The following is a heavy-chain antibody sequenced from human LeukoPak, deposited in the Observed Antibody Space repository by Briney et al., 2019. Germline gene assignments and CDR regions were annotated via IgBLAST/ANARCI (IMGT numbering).Heavy chain of an antibody. CDR3: AKSGDGCSGGSCYTPYV. CDR1: GFTFSSYA. CDR2: ISGSGGST. V-gene: IGHV3-23*01. Sequence: PGGSLRLSCAASGFTFSSYAMSWVRQAPGKGLEWVSAISGSGGSTYYADSVKGRFTISRDNSKNPLYLHMISLRAEDTAVYYCAKSGDGCSGGSCYTPYVWGQGTLVTVSS. D-gene: IGHD2-15*01. J-gene: IGHJ4*02.